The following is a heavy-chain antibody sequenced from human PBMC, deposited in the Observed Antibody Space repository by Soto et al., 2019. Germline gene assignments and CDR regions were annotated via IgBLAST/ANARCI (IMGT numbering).Heavy chain of an antibody. Sequence: GGSLRLSCAASGFTFSSYSMNWVRQAPGKGLEWVSSISSSSSYIYYADSVKGRFTISRDNAKNSLYLQMNSLRAEDTAVYYCARDLPGGDIVGDYYMDVWGKGTTVTVSS. V-gene: IGHV3-21*01. CDR3: ARDLPGGDIVGDYYMDV. D-gene: IGHD2-15*01. J-gene: IGHJ6*03. CDR1: GFTFSSYS. CDR2: ISSSSSYI.